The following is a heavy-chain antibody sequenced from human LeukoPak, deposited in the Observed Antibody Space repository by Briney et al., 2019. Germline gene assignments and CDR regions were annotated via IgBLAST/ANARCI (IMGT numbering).Heavy chain of an antibody. Sequence: GGCLKLSCAASGFTLTKFWMNWVGQVPRKGRIWVSRFNNEGNDTNYADSVKGRFTISRDNAKNTLYLQMNSLRAEDTAVYYCARGIYGNFDYWGQGSLVTVSS. CDR1: GFTLTKFW. J-gene: IGHJ4*02. V-gene: IGHV3-74*01. D-gene: IGHD3-10*01. CDR3: ARGIYGNFDY. CDR2: FNNEGNDT.